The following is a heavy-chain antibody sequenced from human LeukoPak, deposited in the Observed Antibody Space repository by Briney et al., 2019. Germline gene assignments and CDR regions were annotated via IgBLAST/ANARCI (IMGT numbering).Heavy chain of an antibody. Sequence: YXWSWIRQPPGKGLEWIGEINHSGSTNYNPSLKSRVTISVDTSKNQFSLKLSSVTAADTAVYYCARKRAYYDFWSGPYFDYWGQGTLVTVSS. D-gene: IGHD3-3*01. CDR2: INHSGST. J-gene: IGHJ4*02. CDR3: ARKRAYYDFWSGPYFDY. V-gene: IGHV4-34*01. CDR1: YX.